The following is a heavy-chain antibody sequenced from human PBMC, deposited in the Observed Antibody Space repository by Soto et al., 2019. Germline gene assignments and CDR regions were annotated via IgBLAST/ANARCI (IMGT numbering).Heavy chain of an antibody. J-gene: IGHJ6*02. D-gene: IGHD6-13*01. V-gene: IGHV1-3*01. CDR2: INAGNGNT. CDR3: ARDLYSSSWYDNYYYYYGMDV. CDR1: GYTFTSYA. Sequence: ASVKVSCKASGYTFTSYAMHWVRQAPGQRLEWMGWINAGNGNTKYSQKFQGRVTITRDTSASTAYMELSSLRAEDTAVYYCARDLYSSSWYDNYYYYYGMDVWGQGTTVTVSS.